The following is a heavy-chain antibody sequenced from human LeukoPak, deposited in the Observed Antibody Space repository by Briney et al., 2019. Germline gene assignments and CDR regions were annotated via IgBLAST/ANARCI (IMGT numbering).Heavy chain of an antibody. Sequence: PGGSLRLSCAASGFTFSSYWMSWVRQAPGKGLEWVANIKQDGSEKYYVDSVKGRFTISRDNAKNSLYLQMNSLGAEDTAVYYCARDLWGDAFDIWGQGTMVTVSS. CDR3: ARDLWGDAFDI. CDR2: IKQDGSEK. J-gene: IGHJ3*02. CDR1: GFTFSSYW. D-gene: IGHD3-10*01. V-gene: IGHV3-7*01.